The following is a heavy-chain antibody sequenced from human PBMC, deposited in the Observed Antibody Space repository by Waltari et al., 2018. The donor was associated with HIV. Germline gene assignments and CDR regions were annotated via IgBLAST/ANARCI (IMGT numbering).Heavy chain of an antibody. CDR3: ARVTIFGVVIYYYYGMDV. CDR2: IYYSGST. D-gene: IGHD3-3*01. V-gene: IGHV4-39*01. CDR1: GGSISSSSYS. J-gene: IGHJ6*02. Sequence: QLQLQESGPGLVKPSETLSLTCTVSGGSISSSSYSWGWIRQPPGKGLEWIGGIYYSGSTYYTPSLKSRVTIAVDTSKNQFSLKLSSVTAADTAVYYCARVTIFGVVIYYYYGMDVWGQGTTVTVSS.